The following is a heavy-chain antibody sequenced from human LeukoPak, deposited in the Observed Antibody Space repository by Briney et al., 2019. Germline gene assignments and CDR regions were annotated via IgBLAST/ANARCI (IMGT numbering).Heavy chain of an antibody. J-gene: IGHJ3*02. CDR2: IYYSGST. V-gene: IGHV4-30-4*08. D-gene: IGHD1-26*01. Sequence: PSETLSLTCTVSGGSISSSSYYWGWIRQPPGKGLEWIGYIYYSGSTYYNPSLKSRVTISVDTSKNQFSLKLSSVTAADTAVYYCARDRWELRADAFDIWGQGTMVTVSS. CDR3: ARDRWELRADAFDI. CDR1: GGSISSSSYY.